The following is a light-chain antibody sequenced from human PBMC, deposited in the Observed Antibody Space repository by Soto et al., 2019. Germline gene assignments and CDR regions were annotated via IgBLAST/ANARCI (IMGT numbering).Light chain of an antibody. CDR3: QQRNDWQVT. V-gene: IGKV3-11*01. J-gene: IGKJ5*01. CDR1: QTVDSY. Sequence: EIVLTQSPVTLSLSPGERAALSCRASQTVDSYLAWYQQKPGQAPRLLIYDVSNRATGIPARFSGSGSGTDFTLTISSLEPGDFAVYYCQQRNDWQVTFGQGTRLEIK. CDR2: DVS.